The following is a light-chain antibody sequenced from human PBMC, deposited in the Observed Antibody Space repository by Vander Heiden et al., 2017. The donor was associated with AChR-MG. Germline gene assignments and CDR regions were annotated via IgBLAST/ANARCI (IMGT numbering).Light chain of an antibody. CDR2: EVS. V-gene: IGLV2-8*01. CDR3: SSYAGSNNLL. Sequence: QSALTQPPSASGSPGQSVTISCTGTTSDVGAYNYVSWYQQHPGKAPKLVIYEVSKRPSGVTDRFSGSKSGTTASLTVSGLQTEDEADYYCSSYAGSNNLLFGGGTKLTVL. J-gene: IGLJ2*01. CDR1: TSDVGAYNY.